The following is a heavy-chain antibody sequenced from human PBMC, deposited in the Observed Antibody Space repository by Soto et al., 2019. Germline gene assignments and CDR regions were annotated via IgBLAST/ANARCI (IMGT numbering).Heavy chain of an antibody. Sequence: QVQLVESGGGVVQPGRSLRVSCAASGFTFSSYGMHWVRQAPGKGLEWVAVISYDGSNKYYADSVKGRFTISRDNSKNTLYLQMNSLRAEDTAVYYCAKDKHIVVVTAPFDYWGQGTLVTVSS. CDR3: AKDKHIVVVTAPFDY. CDR1: GFTFSSYG. CDR2: ISYDGSNK. V-gene: IGHV3-30*18. D-gene: IGHD2-21*02. J-gene: IGHJ4*02.